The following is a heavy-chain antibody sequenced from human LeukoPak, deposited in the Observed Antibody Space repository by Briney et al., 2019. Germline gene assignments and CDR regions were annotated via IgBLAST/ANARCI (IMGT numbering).Heavy chain of an antibody. Sequence: PSQTLSLTCTVSGGSISSGSYYWSWIRQPAGKGLEWIGRIYTSGSTNYNPSLKSRVTISVDTSKNQFSLKLSSVTAADTAVYYCARDRGDDSSGEFDYWGQGTLVTVSS. V-gene: IGHV4-61*02. CDR3: ARDRGDDSSGEFDY. CDR1: GGSISSGSYY. D-gene: IGHD3-22*01. J-gene: IGHJ4*02. CDR2: IYTSGST.